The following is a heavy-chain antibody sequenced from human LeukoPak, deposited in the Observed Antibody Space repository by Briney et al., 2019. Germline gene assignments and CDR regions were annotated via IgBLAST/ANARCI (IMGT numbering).Heavy chain of an antibody. D-gene: IGHD5-12*01. V-gene: IGHV3-23*01. CDR1: GFTFSNYA. CDR3: ARETDIVATDAFDI. J-gene: IGHJ3*02. Sequence: GGSLRLSCAASGFTFSNYAMNWVRQAQGKGLEWVSAITGSGGATFYADSVRGRFTISRDNSKNTLYLQMNSLRAEDTAVYYCARETDIVATDAFDIWGQGTMVTVSS. CDR2: ITGSGGAT.